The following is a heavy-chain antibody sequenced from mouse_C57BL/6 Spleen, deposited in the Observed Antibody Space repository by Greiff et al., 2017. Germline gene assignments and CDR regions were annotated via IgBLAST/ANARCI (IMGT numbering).Heavy chain of an antibody. CDR1: GYTFTSYW. CDR3: ARYGDYDYGYYFDY. D-gene: IGHD2-4*01. CDR2: IHPNSGST. Sequence: QVQLQQPGAELVKPGASVKLSCKASGYTFTSYWMHWVKQRPGQGLEWIGMIHPNSGSTNYNEKFKSKATLTVDKSSSTAYMQLSSLTYEDSAVYYCARYGDYDYGYYFDYWGQGTTLTVSS. V-gene: IGHV1-64*01. J-gene: IGHJ2*01.